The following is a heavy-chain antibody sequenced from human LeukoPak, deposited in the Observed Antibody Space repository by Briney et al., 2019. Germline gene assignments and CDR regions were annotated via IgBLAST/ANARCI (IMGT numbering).Heavy chain of an antibody. CDR2: IHHSGST. D-gene: IGHD1-26*01. J-gene: IGHJ3*02. CDR3: ARAPLSGTYYTDAFDI. V-gene: IGHV4-39*07. Sequence: PSETLSLTCTVSGGSISSSAYHWGWIRQPPCKGLEWIGEIHHSGSTDYNPSLKSRVTISPDKSKNQFSLTLTSVTAADTAVYFCARAPLSGTYYTDAFDIWGQGTMVTVSS. CDR1: GGSISSSAYH.